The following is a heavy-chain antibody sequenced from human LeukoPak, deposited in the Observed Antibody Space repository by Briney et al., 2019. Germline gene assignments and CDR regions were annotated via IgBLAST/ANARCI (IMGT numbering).Heavy chain of an antibody. CDR3: ARGTRILFGY. CDR2: IYHSGST. J-gene: IGHJ4*02. Sequence: SETLSLTCAVSGGSISSGGYSWSWIRQPPGKGLEWIGYIYHSGSTYYNPSLKSRVTISVDRSKNQFSLKLSSVTAADTAVYYCARGTRILFGYWGQGTLVTVSS. V-gene: IGHV4-30-2*01. D-gene: IGHD2-15*01. CDR1: GGSISSGGYS.